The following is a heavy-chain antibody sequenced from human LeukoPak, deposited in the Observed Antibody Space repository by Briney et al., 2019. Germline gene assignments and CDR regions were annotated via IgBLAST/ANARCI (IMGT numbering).Heavy chain of an antibody. CDR1: GFTLSDSA. V-gene: IGHV3-23*01. Sequence: GGSLRLSCAASGFTLSDSAMTWVRQAPGKGLDWVSLISFSGANTYYADSVKGRFTISGDNSKDTLFLQMNSLRAEDTAIYYCARDIQLSTWGLGTMVTVSS. CDR2: ISFSGANT. CDR3: ARDIQLST. D-gene: IGHD5-24*01. J-gene: IGHJ3*01.